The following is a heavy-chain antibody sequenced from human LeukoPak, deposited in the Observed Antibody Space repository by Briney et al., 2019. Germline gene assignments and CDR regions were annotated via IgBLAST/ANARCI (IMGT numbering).Heavy chain of an antibody. CDR2: IYPGDSDT. CDR1: GYSFTSYW. V-gene: IGHV5-51*01. CDR3: ARLNPSPDYSFDY. J-gene: IGHJ4*02. Sequence: KSGESLKISCKGSGYSFTSYWIGWVRQMPGKGLXXXXXIYPGDSDTRXXXXXQXXVTISXDKSISTAYLQWSSLKASDTAMYYCARLNPSPDYSFDYWGQGTLVTVSS.